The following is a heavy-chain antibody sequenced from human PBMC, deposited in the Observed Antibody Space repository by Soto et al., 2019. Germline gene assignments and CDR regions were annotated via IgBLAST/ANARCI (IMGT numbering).Heavy chain of an antibody. CDR1: GGSVSSGSYY. Sequence: SETLSLTCTVSGGSVSSGSYYWSWIRQPPGKGLEWIGYIYYSGSTNYNPSLKSRVTISVDTSKNQFSLKLSSVTAADTAVYYCARDIAGAAAGNGIDYWGQGTLVTVSS. V-gene: IGHV4-61*01. D-gene: IGHD6-13*01. CDR2: IYYSGST. J-gene: IGHJ4*02. CDR3: ARDIAGAAAGNGIDY.